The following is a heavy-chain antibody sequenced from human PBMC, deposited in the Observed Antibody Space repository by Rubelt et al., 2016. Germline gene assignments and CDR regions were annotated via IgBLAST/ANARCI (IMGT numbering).Heavy chain of an antibody. Sequence: QLQLQESGPGLVKPSETLTLTCTVSGGSISSSSYYWGWIRQPPGKGLEWIGSIYYSGTTYYNPSLKSRVTISVDTSKSQFSLKRGSVTAADTAVYYCARGLAEAAAGSNCDYWGQGTLVTVSS. CDR3: ARGLAEAAAGSNCDY. D-gene: IGHD6-13*01. J-gene: IGHJ4*02. CDR2: IYYSGTT. V-gene: IGHV4-39*07. CDR1: GGSISSSSYY.